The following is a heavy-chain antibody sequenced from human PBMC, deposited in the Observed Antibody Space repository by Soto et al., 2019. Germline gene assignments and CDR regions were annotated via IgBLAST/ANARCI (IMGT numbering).Heavy chain of an antibody. CDR3: ARVRSSWSRYFDY. V-gene: IGHV4-34*01. Sequence: QVQLQQWGAGLLKPSETLSLTCAVYGGSFSGYYWSWIRQPPGKGLEWIGEINHSGSTNYNPSLKSRVTISVDTSKNQFSLKLSSVTAADTAVYYCARVRSSWSRYFDYWGQGTLVTVSS. J-gene: IGHJ4*02. CDR1: GGSFSGYY. D-gene: IGHD6-13*01. CDR2: INHSGST.